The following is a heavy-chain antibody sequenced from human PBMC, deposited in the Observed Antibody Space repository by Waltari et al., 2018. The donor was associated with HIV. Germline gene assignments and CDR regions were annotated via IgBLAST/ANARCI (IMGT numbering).Heavy chain of an antibody. Sequence: EVQLVESGGGLVQPGGSLRLSCAASGFTFSSYWMSWVRPAPGKGLEGGANRKQDGSEKSYVDSVKGRFTILRDNAKNSLYLQMNSLRAEDTAVYYCAREDYGDSPLHPSDYWGRGTLVTVSS. CDR2: RKQDGSEK. D-gene: IGHD4-17*01. J-gene: IGHJ4*02. V-gene: IGHV3-7*01. CDR1: GFTFSSYW. CDR3: AREDYGDSPLHPSDY.